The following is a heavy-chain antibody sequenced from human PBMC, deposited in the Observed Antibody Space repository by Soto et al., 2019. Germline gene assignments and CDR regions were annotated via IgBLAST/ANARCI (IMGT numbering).Heavy chain of an antibody. CDR2: MDNSGRA. V-gene: IGHV4-39*01. D-gene: IGHD3-22*01. Sequence: QLHLQESGPGLVKSTETLSLTCTVSGGSVSSDIHYWGWVRQPPGKGMEGIASMDNSGRAYYNPSLASRVTISVGTSKNQLSLKLLSVTAADTAVYYCAKPSTTTSSNDRRDWDFDLWGRGNLVTVSS. CDR1: GGSVSSDIHY. J-gene: IGHJ2*01. CDR3: AKPSTTTSSNDRRDWDFDL.